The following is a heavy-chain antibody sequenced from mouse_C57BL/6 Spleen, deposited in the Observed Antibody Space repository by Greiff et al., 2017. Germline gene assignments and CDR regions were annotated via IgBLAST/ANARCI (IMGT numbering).Heavy chain of an antibody. Sequence: QVQLQQPGAELVMPGASVKLSCKASGYTFTSYWMHWVKQRPGKGLEWIGEIDPSDSYTNYNQKFKGKSTLTVDKSSSTAYMQLSILTSENSAVYYCARKGRGLRPYYFDYWGQGTTLTVSS. CDR3: ARKGRGLRPYYFDY. J-gene: IGHJ2*01. V-gene: IGHV1-69*01. CDR1: GYTFTSYW. CDR2: IDPSDSYT. D-gene: IGHD2-4*01.